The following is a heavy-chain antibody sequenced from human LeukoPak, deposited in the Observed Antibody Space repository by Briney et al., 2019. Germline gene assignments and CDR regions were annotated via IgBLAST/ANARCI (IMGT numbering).Heavy chain of an antibody. CDR2: INHSGST. Sequence: SETLSVTCAVYGGSFSGYYWSWIRQPPGKGLEWIGEINHSGSTNYNPSLKSRVTISVDTSKNQFSLKLSSVTAADTAVYCCARIYGDTAMVVYYYYYMDVWGKGTTVTVSS. V-gene: IGHV4-34*01. D-gene: IGHD5-18*01. CDR1: GGSFSGYY. J-gene: IGHJ6*03. CDR3: ARIYGDTAMVVYYYYYMDV.